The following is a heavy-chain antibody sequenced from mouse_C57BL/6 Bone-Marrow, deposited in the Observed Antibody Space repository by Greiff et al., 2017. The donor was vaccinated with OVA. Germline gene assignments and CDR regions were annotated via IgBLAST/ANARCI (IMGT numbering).Heavy chain of an antibody. J-gene: IGHJ1*03. D-gene: IGHD1-1*01. CDR2: IYPGSGST. Sequence: QVQLQQPGAELVKPGASVKMSCKASGYTFTSYWITWVKQRPGQGLEWIGDIYPGSGSTNYNEKFKSKATLTVDTSSSTAYMQLSSLTSEDSAVYYCARDIYVSSYWYFDVWGTGTTVTVSS. V-gene: IGHV1-55*01. CDR1: GYTFTSYW. CDR3: ARDIYVSSYWYFDV.